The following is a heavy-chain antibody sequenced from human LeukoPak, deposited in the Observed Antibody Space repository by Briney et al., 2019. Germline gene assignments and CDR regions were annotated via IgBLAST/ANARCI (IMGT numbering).Heavy chain of an antibody. Sequence: GGSLRLSCAASGFTVSSNYISWVRQAPGKGLVWGSVIYSGGSTYYAASVKGRFTISRDSSRNTMYLQMNSLRAEDTAVYYCAKDIIIAAAGPAYFDYWGQGALVTVSS. D-gene: IGHD6-13*01. J-gene: IGHJ4*02. CDR1: GFTVSSNY. CDR2: IYSGGST. V-gene: IGHV3-53*01. CDR3: AKDIIIAAAGPAYFDY.